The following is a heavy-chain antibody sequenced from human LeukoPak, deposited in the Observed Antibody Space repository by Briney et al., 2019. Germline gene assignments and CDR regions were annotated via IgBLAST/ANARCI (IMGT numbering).Heavy chain of an antibody. J-gene: IGHJ6*03. D-gene: IGHD1-7*01. CDR3: ARAARPKRTTDYYYYYMDV. CDR1: GYTFTSYD. CDR2: MNPNSGNT. Sequence: ASVKLSCKASGYTFTSYDINWVRQATGPGLEWMGWMNPNSGNTGYAQKFPGRVTMTRNTSISTAYMKLSSLRSEDTAVYYCARAARPKRTTDYYYYYMDVWGKGTTVTVSS. V-gene: IGHV1-8*01.